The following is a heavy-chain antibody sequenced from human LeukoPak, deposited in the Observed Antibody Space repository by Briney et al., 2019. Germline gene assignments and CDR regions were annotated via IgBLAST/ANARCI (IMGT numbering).Heavy chain of an antibody. CDR2: ISGSGGST. CDR1: GGSFSGYY. V-gene: IGHV3-23*01. D-gene: IGHD3-22*01. J-gene: IGHJ4*02. CDR3: AKGEYYYDSSGYCDY. Sequence: ETLSLTCAVYGGSFSGYYWSWVRQAPGKGLEWVSAISGSGGSTYYADSVKGRFTISRDNSKNTLYLQMNSLRAEDTAVYYCAKGEYYYDSSGYCDYWGQGTLVTVSS.